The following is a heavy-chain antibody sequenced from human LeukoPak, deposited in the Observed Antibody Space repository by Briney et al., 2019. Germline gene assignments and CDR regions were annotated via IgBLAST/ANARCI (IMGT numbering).Heavy chain of an antibody. CDR3: AKGSSTSCYSHFDY. CDR2: ISGSGDNT. CDR1: EFTFNNYA. V-gene: IGHV3-23*01. D-gene: IGHD2-2*01. Sequence: GGSLRLSCAASEFTFNNYAMNWVRQAPGKGLEWVSAISGSGDNTYYADSVKGRFTISRDNSKNTLYLQMNSLRAEDTAIYYCAKGSSTSCYSHFDYWGQGSLVTVSS. J-gene: IGHJ4*02.